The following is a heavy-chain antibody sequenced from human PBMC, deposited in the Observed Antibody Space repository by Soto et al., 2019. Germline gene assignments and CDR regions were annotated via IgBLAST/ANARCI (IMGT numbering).Heavy chain of an antibody. Sequence: ASVKVSCKASGYTFTSYAMHWVRQAPGQRLEWMGWINAGNGNTKYSQKFQGRVTITRDTSASTAYMELSSLRAEDTAVYYCAKVGLLLWFGNEYYFDYWGQGTLVTVSS. CDR2: INAGNGNT. V-gene: IGHV1-3*01. D-gene: IGHD3-10*01. CDR1: GYTFTSYA. J-gene: IGHJ4*02. CDR3: AKVGLLLWFGNEYYFDY.